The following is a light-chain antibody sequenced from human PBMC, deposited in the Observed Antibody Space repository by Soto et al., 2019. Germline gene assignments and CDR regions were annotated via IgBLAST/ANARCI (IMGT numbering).Light chain of an antibody. V-gene: IGKV3-20*01. J-gene: IGKJ4*01. CDR1: QSVNNNY. CDR2: VAS. CDR3: QQHSRSRT. Sequence: VLTQSPGTLSLSPGERATLSCRASQSVNNNYLAWYQQKPGQSPRLLIYVASIRATAIPDRFSGSGSGNVFTLTISRLDHDDSAVYYCQQHSRSRTFGGGTKVEIK.